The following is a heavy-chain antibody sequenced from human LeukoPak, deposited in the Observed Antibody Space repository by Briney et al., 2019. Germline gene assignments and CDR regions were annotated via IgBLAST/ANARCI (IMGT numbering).Heavy chain of an antibody. CDR3: ASGGDYDILTGYHPINWFDP. D-gene: IGHD3-9*01. Sequence: ASVKVSCKASGGTFSSYAISWVRQAPGQGLEWMGGIIPIFGTANYAQKFQGRVTITADESTSTAYMELSSLRSEDTAVYYCASGGDYDILTGYHPINWFDPWGQGTLVTVSS. CDR2: IIPIFGTA. V-gene: IGHV1-69*01. J-gene: IGHJ5*02. CDR1: GGTFSSYA.